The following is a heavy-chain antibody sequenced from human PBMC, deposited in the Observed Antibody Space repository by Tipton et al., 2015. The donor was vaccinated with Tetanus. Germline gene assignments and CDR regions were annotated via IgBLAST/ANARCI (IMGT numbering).Heavy chain of an antibody. Sequence: TLSLTCAVSGSSINTGHYWGWIRQSPGKGLEWIGSIYHNGSTYSNPLFQSRVTISLDSSKNQFSLRLNSVTAADTAVYYCARDQARGARGWNYFDYWGQGTLVTVSS. D-gene: IGHD1-26*01. CDR2: IYHNGST. J-gene: IGHJ4*02. V-gene: IGHV4-38-2*01. CDR3: ARDQARGARGWNYFDY. CDR1: GSSINTGHY.